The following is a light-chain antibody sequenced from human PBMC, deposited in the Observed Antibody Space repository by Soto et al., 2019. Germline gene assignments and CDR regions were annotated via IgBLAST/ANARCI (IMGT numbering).Light chain of an antibody. Sequence: EIVLTQSPAILSVSPGERATLSCRASQSISRSLAWYQQKPGQAPRLLISDASTRATGIPARFSGSGSGTEFTLTISSLQSEDFALYYCQQRSNWPRTFGQGTKVEIK. J-gene: IGKJ1*01. CDR2: DAS. CDR1: QSISRS. CDR3: QQRSNWPRT. V-gene: IGKV3-15*01.